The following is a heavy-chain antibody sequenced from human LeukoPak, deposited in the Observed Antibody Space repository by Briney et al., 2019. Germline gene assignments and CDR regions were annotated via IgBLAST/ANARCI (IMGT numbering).Heavy chain of an antibody. CDR2: IYYSGST. CDR3: ARLWGYQRYFDY. J-gene: IGHJ4*02. Sequence: KPSETLSLTCTVSGGSISSYYWSWIRQPPGKGLEWIGYIYYSGSTNYNPSLKSRVTISVDTSKNQFSLKLSSVTAADTAVYYCARLWGYQRYFDYWGQGTLVTVSS. D-gene: IGHD3-16*02. CDR1: GGSISSYY. V-gene: IGHV4-59*08.